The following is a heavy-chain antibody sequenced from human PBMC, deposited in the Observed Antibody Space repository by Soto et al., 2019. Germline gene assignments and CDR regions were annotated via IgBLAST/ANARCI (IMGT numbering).Heavy chain of an antibody. CDR1: GFTFSSYD. J-gene: IGHJ4*02. CDR2: ISYDGSNK. CDR3: AKEAVGATPDY. Sequence: QVQLVESGGGVVQPGRSLRLSCAASGFTFSSYDMHWVRQAPGKGLEWVAVISYDGSNKYYADSVKGRFTISRDNSKNKLYLQMNSLSAEDTAVYYCAKEAVGATPDYWGQGTLVTVSS. D-gene: IGHD1-26*01. V-gene: IGHV3-30*18.